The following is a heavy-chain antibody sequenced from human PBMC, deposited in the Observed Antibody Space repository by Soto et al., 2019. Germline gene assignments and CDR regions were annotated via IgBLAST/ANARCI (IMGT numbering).Heavy chain of an antibody. CDR3: ARDLRGSGYYPRYYYYYYGMDV. V-gene: IGHV4-61*01. D-gene: IGHD3-22*01. CDR1: GGSVSSGSYY. CDR2: IYYSGST. J-gene: IGHJ6*02. Sequence: SETLSLTCTVSGGSVSSGSYYWSWIRQPPGKGLEWIGYIYYSGSTNYNPSLKSRVTISVDTSKNQFSLKLSSVTAADTAVYYCARDLRGSGYYPRYYYYYYGMDVWGQGTTVTVSS.